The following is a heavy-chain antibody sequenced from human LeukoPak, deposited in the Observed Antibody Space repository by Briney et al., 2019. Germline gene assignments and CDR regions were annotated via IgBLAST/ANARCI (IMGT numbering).Heavy chain of an antibody. Sequence: PSETLSLTCTVSGVSISSYYWTWIRQPPGKGLEWIGYVYYSGSTNYNPSLKSRVSISVDTSKNQFSLNLSSVTATDTAVYYCAREDGYNFRVIDYWGQGTLVTASS. CDR1: GVSISSYY. J-gene: IGHJ4*02. V-gene: IGHV4-59*01. D-gene: IGHD5-24*01. CDR3: AREDGYNFRVIDY. CDR2: VYYSGST.